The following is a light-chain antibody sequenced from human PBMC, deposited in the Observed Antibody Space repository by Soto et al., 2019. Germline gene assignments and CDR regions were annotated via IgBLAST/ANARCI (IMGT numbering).Light chain of an antibody. V-gene: IGKV1-33*01. CDR2: DAS. CDR1: QDISNY. J-gene: IGKJ2*01. Sequence: DIQMTQSPSSLSASVGDRVTITCQASQDISNYLNWYQQKPGKAPKLLIYDASNLETGVPSRFSGSGSGTDFTFTISSLQPEDSATYYCQPYDNLPYTFGQGTKLEIK. CDR3: QPYDNLPYT.